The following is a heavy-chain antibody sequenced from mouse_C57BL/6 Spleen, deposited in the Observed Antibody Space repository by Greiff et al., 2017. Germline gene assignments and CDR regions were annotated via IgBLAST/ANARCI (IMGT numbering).Heavy chain of an antibody. CDR3: ARLRRTYYDAMDY. V-gene: IGHV5-17*01. Sequence: EVQLVESGGGLVKPGGSLKLSCAASGFTFSDYGMHWVRQAPEKGLEWVAYISSGSSTIYYADTVKGRFTISRANATNTLFLQMTSLRSENTTMYCCARLRRTYYDAMDYGGQGTSVTVSS. CDR1: GFTFSDYG. CDR2: ISSGSSTI. D-gene: IGHD2-4*01. J-gene: IGHJ4*01.